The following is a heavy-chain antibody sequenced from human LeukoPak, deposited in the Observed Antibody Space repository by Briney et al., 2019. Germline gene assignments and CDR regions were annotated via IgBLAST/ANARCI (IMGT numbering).Heavy chain of an antibody. Sequence: GGSLRLSCAASGFTFSSYGMHWVRQAPGKGLEWVSSISSSSSYIYYADSVKGRFTISRDNAKNSLYLQMNSLRAEDTALYYCARVPTYSSSWYRGYWYFDLWGRGTLVTVSS. D-gene: IGHD6-13*01. J-gene: IGHJ2*01. V-gene: IGHV3-21*04. CDR2: ISSSSSYI. CDR3: ARVPTYSSSWYRGYWYFDL. CDR1: GFTFSSYG.